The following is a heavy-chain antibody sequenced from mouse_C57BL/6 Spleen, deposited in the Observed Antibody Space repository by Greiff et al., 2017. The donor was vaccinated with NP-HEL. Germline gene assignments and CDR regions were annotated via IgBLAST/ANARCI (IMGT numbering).Heavy chain of an antibody. CDR3: TREYYSNYDYFDY. CDR1: GFTFSSYA. D-gene: IGHD2-5*01. V-gene: IGHV5-9-1*02. Sequence: EVKLVESGEGLVKPGGSLKLSCAASGFTFSSYAMSWVRQTPEKRLEWVAYISSGGDYIYYADTVKGRFTFSRDNARNTLYLQMSSLKSEDTAMYYCTREYYSNYDYFDYWGQGTTLTVSS. J-gene: IGHJ2*01. CDR2: ISSGGDYI.